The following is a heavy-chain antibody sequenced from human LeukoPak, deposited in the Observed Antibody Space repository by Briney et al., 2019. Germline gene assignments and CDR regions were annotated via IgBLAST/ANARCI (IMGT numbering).Heavy chain of an antibody. J-gene: IGHJ4*02. Sequence: GGSLRLSXAASGFTFSSYWMSWVRQTPGKGLEWVANIKQDGSEKYYVDSVKGRFTISRDNAKNSLYLQMNSLRAEDTAVYYCARKWNDFWSGKSFDYWGQGTLVTVSS. D-gene: IGHD3-3*01. CDR2: IKQDGSEK. V-gene: IGHV3-7*01. CDR3: ARKWNDFWSGKSFDY. CDR1: GFTFSSYW.